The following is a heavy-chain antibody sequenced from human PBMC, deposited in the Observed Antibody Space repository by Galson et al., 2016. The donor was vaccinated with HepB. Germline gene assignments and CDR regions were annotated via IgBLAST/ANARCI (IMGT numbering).Heavy chain of an antibody. CDR3: ARIRGPHCSGRSCYHFDY. CDR2: IFSNDED. Sequence: PALVKPTQTLTLTCTVSGFSLSDARMGVSWIRQSPGKALEWLAHIFSNDEDSYNTSLKSRLSISMATSKSQVVLTMTNMDPVDTATYYCARIRGPHCSGRSCYHFDYWGQGTLVTVSS. D-gene: IGHD2-15*01. CDR1: GFSLSDARMG. V-gene: IGHV2-26*01. J-gene: IGHJ4*02.